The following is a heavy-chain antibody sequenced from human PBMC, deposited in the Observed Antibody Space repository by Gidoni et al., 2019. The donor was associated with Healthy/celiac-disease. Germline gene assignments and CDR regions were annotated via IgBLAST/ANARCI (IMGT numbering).Heavy chain of an antibody. D-gene: IGHD3-16*01. CDR1: GFTFSSYS. V-gene: IGHV3-21*01. CDR2: ISSSSSYI. J-gene: IGHJ3*02. Sequence: EVQPVASGGGLVMSGGSLRLSCAASGFTFSSYSMTWVRQAPGKGLEWVSSISSSSSYIYYADSEKGRFTISRDNAKDSLYLQRNSLRDEDTAVYYCARSPYGAFDIWGQGTMGTVSS. CDR3: ARSPYGAFDI.